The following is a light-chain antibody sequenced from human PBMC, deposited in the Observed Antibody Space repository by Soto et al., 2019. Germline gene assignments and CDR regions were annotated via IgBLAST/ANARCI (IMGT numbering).Light chain of an antibody. CDR2: AVS. CDR1: QSLLNSDGRTY. J-gene: IGKJ1*01. Sequence: DIVMTQTPLSLSVTPGQPASISCKSSQSLLNSDGRTYVCWYQQKPGQPPQLLISAVSKRFSGVPDRFSGSGSGTDFTVKISRVEAEDVGVYYCVQSLHRPWTFGQGTKVE. V-gene: IGKV2D-29*01. CDR3: VQSLHRPWT.